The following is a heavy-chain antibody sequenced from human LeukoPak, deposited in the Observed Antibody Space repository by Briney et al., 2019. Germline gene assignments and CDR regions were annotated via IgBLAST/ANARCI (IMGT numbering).Heavy chain of an antibody. D-gene: IGHD4-17*01. Sequence: SETLSLTCTVSGGSISSYYWSWIRQPPGKGLEWIGYIYYSGSTNYNPSLKSRVTISVDTSKNQFSLKLSSVTAADTAVYYCARGHGDYVYWYFDLWGRGTLVTVSS. CDR3: ARGHGDYVYWYFDL. CDR1: GGSISSYY. J-gene: IGHJ2*01. V-gene: IGHV4-59*12. CDR2: IYYSGST.